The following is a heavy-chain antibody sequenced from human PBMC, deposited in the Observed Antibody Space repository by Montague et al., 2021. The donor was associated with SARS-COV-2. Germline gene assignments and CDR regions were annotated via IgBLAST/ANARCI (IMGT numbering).Heavy chain of an antibody. J-gene: IGHJ3*02. CDR1: GGSISSSSYY. CDR2: IYHSGST. Sequence: SETLSLTCTVSGGSISSSSYYWAWIRQPPGKGLAWIGSIYHSGSTFYNPSLKSRVSMSVDTSKNQFSLKLSPVTAADTAMYYCARVKWELSVGNVFDIWGQGTMVTVSS. D-gene: IGHD1-26*01. CDR3: ARVKWELSVGNVFDI. V-gene: IGHV4-39*01.